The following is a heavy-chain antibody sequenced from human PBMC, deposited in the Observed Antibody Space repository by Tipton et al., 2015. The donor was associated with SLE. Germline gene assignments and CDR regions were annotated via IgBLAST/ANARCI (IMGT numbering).Heavy chain of an antibody. J-gene: IGHJ4*02. CDR1: GYIFTTYW. D-gene: IGHD6-13*01. V-gene: IGHV5-51*03. Sequence: QLVQSGPEVKKPGESLKISCKASGYIFTTYWIGWVRQVPGKGLEYMGIIYPGDSDTTYSPSFQGQVTISADQSINTAYLQWDSLKASDTAIYYCARLSSSWFYWGQGTLVTVSS. CDR3: ARLSSSWFY. CDR2: IYPGDSDT.